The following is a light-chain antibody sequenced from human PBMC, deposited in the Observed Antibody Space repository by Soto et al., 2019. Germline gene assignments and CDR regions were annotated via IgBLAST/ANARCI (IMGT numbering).Light chain of an antibody. CDR3: CSYAGRSTWDVV. J-gene: IGLJ2*01. CDR1: SSDVGGSGL. Sequence: QSALNQPASLSGSPGQSITISCTGTSSDVGGSGLVSWYQFHPGKAPKLLIFEGFKRPSGISNRFSGSKSGSTASLTISGLQAEDEADYYCCSYAGRSTWDVVFGGGTKLTVL. V-gene: IGLV2-23*01. CDR2: EGF.